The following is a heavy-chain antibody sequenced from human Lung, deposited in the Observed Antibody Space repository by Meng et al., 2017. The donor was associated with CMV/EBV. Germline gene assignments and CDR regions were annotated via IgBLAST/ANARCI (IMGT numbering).Heavy chain of an antibody. CDR3: ARVQWLAYYFES. J-gene: IGHJ4*02. CDR1: GGSFSDYY. CDR2: INHSGST. D-gene: IGHD6-19*01. V-gene: IGHV4-34*01. Sequence: SXTLSLXCGVYGGSFSDYYWSWIRQPPGKGLEWIGEINHSGSTNYNPSLKSRLTVSIDTSSDQFSLRLTSVTAADTAVYYCARVQWLAYYFESWGQGTLVTVSS.